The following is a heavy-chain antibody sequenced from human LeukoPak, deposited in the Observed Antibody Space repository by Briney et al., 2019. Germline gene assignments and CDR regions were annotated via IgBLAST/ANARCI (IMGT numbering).Heavy chain of an antibody. Sequence: SETLSLTCTVSGYSISSGYYWGWIRQPPGKGLEWIGSLYYSGSTFYNPSLKSRVTISVDTSKNQFSLKLSSVTAADTAIYYCARVYGNFRNYLDYWGQGTLVTVSP. CDR2: LYYSGST. V-gene: IGHV4-38-2*02. CDR3: ARVYGNFRNYLDY. CDR1: GYSISSGYY. D-gene: IGHD1-7*01. J-gene: IGHJ4*02.